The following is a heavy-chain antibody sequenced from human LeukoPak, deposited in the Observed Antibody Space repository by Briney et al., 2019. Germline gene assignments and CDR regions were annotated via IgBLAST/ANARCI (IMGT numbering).Heavy chain of an antibody. J-gene: IGHJ4*02. CDR3: ARAGGYSGYASN. CDR2: IYYSGSA. CDR1: GGSISGYY. V-gene: IGHV4-59*01. D-gene: IGHD5-12*01. Sequence: SETLSLTCTVSGGSISGYYWTWIRQPPGKGPEWIGYIYYSGSAYYNPSLKSRVAMSVDTSKNQFSLKLSSVSTADTAVYYCARAGGYSGYASNWGQGTLVTVSS.